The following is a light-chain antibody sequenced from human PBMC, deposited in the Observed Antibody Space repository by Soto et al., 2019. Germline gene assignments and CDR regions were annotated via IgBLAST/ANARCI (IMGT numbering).Light chain of an antibody. Sequence: VLTQSPVTLSLSPGERATLSCRASQSISYYLAWYQQKPGQAPRLLIYDTSNRATGIPARFSGSGSGTDFTLTISSLEPEDFAVYYCQQRANWGLTFGGGTKVEIK. J-gene: IGKJ4*01. CDR3: QQRANWGLT. CDR1: QSISYY. V-gene: IGKV3-11*01. CDR2: DTS.